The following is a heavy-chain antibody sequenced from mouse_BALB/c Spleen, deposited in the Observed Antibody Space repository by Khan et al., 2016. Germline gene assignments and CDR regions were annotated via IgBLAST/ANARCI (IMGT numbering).Heavy chain of an antibody. J-gene: IGHJ2*01. Sequence: QVQLQQSGAELMKPGASVKISCKATGYTFSSYWIEWVKQRPGHGLEWIGEILPGSGSTNYNEKFRGKATFTADTSSNTDYMQLSSLTSEDSAVHCCARTDRRGYFDYWGQGTTLTVSS. CDR1: GYTFSSYW. CDR3: ARTDRRGYFDY. CDR2: ILPGSGST. V-gene: IGHV1-9*01.